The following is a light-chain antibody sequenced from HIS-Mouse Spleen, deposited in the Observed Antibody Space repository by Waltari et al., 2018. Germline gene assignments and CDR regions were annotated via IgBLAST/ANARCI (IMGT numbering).Light chain of an antibody. CDR1: QSVSSSY. V-gene: IGKV3-20*01. Sequence: IVLTQSPGTLSLSPGERATLSCRASQSVSSSYLAWYQQKPGQAPRLRIYGASSRATGIPDRFSGSGSGTDFTLTISRLEPEDFAVYYCQQYGSSPQTFGQGTKVEIK. CDR2: GAS. CDR3: QQYGSSPQT. J-gene: IGKJ1*01.